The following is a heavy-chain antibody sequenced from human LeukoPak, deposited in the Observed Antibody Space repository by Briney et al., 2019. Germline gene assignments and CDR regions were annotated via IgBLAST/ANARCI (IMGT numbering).Heavy chain of an antibody. D-gene: IGHD4-23*01. Sequence: ASVKVSCKASGDTFSNYAINWVRQNPGQGFEWMGGIIPLFRTANYAQKFQGRVTITADESASTAYMELNSLRSEDTAVYYCATDSPYGGTHDAFDIWGQGTMVTVSS. CDR2: IIPLFRTA. CDR3: ATDSPYGGTHDAFDI. V-gene: IGHV1-69*13. CDR1: GDTFSNYA. J-gene: IGHJ3*02.